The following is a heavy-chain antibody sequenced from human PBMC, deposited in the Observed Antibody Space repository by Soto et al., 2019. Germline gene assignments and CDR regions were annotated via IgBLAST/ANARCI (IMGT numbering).Heavy chain of an antibody. CDR1: GGSVTNSSYY. J-gene: IGHJ4*02. CDR3: VSQRTTVPTHAYFDY. Sequence: SETLSLTCTVSGGSVTNSSYYWGWIRQSPGKGLEWIGSVYYRGRSYSKSSVKSRVTISVDTSKNRFSLSLNSVTASDTAVYFCVSQRTTVPTHAYFDYWGPGALVTVSS. D-gene: IGHD4-17*01. V-gene: IGHV4-39*01. CDR2: VYYRGRS.